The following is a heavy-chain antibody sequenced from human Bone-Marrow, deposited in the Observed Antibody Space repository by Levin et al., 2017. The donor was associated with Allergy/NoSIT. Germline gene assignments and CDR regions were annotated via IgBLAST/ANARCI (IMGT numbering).Heavy chain of an antibody. Sequence: RSSETLSLTCTVSGGAVNSGSYFWSWIRQPPGKGLEWIGHRSYMGGANYNPSLKSRVTISADTGKNQISLKMSSVTGAATAVYFCARVGCGSVAVTFFDFWGQGTPVTVSS. CDR1: GGAVNSGSYF. CDR3: ARVGCGSVAVTFFDF. D-gene: IGHD6-19*01. J-gene: IGHJ4*02. V-gene: IGHV4-61*01. CDR2: RSYMGGA.